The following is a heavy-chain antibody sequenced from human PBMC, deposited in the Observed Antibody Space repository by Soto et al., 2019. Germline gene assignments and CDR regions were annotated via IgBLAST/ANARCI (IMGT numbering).Heavy chain of an antibody. CDR3: ARHGLLYGSGSYHFDY. Sequence: SETLSLTCTISGGSISSSNCYWGWIRQPPGKGLEWIGSIHYSGSTYYSPSLKSRVTISVDTSKNQISLKLNSVTAADSSVYYCARHGLLYGSGSYHFDYWGRGTLVTVSS. CDR2: IHYSGST. V-gene: IGHV4-39*01. D-gene: IGHD3-10*01. J-gene: IGHJ4*02. CDR1: GGSISSSNCY.